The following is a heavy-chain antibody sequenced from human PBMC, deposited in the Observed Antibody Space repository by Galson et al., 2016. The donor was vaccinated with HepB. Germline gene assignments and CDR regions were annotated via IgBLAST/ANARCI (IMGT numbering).Heavy chain of an antibody. J-gene: IGHJ3*01. Sequence: PALVKPTQTLTLTCTFSGFSLTTSGVGMGWIRQPPGKALEWLALIYWNDDERYSTSLKNRLNIIKDTSKNQVVLTMTNVDPVDTATYYCVHSSDWRGPLTNPFDLWGQGTLVTVSS. CDR3: VHSSDWRGPLTNPFDL. D-gene: IGHD3-3*01. CDR2: IYWNDDE. V-gene: IGHV2-5*01. CDR1: GFSLTTSGVG.